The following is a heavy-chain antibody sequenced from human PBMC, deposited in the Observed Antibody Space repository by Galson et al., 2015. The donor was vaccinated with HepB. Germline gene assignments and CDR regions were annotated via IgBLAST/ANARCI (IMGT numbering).Heavy chain of an antibody. J-gene: IGHJ6*02. CDR2: ISGSGGST. Sequence: SLRLSCAASGFTFSSYAMSWVRQAPGKGLEWVSAISGSGGSTYYADSVKGRFTISRDNSKNTLYLQMNSLRAEDTAVYYCAKMDWGTYYYYGMDVWGQGTTVTVSS. CDR3: AKMDWGTYYYYGMDV. D-gene: IGHD3/OR15-3a*01. CDR1: GFTFSSYA. V-gene: IGHV3-23*01.